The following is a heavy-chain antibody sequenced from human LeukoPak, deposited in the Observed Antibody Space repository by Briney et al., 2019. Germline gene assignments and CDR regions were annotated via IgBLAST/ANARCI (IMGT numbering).Heavy chain of an antibody. CDR1: GGSISSYY. V-gene: IGHV4-59*01. CDR3: ARGHYYGSGRQNNAFDI. J-gene: IGHJ3*02. D-gene: IGHD3-10*01. CDR2: IYYSGST. Sequence: SETLSLTCTVSGGSISSYYWSWIRQPPGKGLEWIGYIYYSGSTNYNPSLKSRVTISVDTSKNQFSLKLSSVTAADTAVYYCARGHYYGSGRQNNAFDIWGQGTMVTVSS.